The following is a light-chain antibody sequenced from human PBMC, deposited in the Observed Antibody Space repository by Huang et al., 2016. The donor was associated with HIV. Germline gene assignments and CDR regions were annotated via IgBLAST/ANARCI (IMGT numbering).Light chain of an antibody. V-gene: IGKV3-15*01. Sequence: EIVMTQSPATLSVSPGQRVTLSCRANRSVSTNFAWYQQRHGQAHRLLIYGSSTRAPGIPARFSGSGSGTDFSLTISSLQSEDFALYYCHQYNNWLLSFGGGTRV. CDR3: HQYNNWLLS. CDR1: RSVSTN. J-gene: IGKJ4*01. CDR2: GSS.